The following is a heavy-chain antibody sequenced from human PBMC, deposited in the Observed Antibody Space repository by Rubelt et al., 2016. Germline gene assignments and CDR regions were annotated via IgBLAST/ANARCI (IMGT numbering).Heavy chain of an antibody. Sequence: QVQLQQWGAGLLKPSETLSLTCAVYGGSFSGYYWGWIRQPPGKGLEWIGEINHSGSTNYNPSLTSRVTISVDTSKNQFPPNLNSVADTGTAVGYYAKRNQRSSSSWQWFGPGGQGTLVTVSA. D-gene: IGHD6-13*01. CDR3: AKRNQRSSSSWQWFGP. V-gene: IGHV4-34*01. CDR2: INHSGST. CDR1: GGSFSGYY. J-gene: IGHJ5*02.